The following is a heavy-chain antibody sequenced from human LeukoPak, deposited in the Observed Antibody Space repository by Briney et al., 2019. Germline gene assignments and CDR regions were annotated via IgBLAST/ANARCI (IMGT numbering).Heavy chain of an antibody. CDR2: INHSGST. Sequence: PSETLSLTCAVYGGSLSGYYWSWIRQPPGKGLEWIGEINHSGSTNYNPSLKSRVTISVDTSKNQFSLKLSSVTAADTAVYYCARVRRVPSTVMVRGGINDYWGQGTLVTVSS. J-gene: IGHJ4*02. D-gene: IGHD3-10*01. V-gene: IGHV4-34*01. CDR1: GGSLSGYY. CDR3: ARVRRVPSTVMVRGGINDY.